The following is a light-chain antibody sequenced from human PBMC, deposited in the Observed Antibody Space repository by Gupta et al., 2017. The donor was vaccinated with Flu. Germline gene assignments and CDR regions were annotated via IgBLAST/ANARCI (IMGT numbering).Light chain of an antibody. CDR3: QQTNNTPRT. V-gene: IGKV1-39*01. Sequence: PSSLSASVGDRVTITCLASQKISIYLNWYQQKPGKAPELLIYAASTVQSGAPSRFSGSGSGTDFTLTINKLQPEDFATYYCQQTNNTPRTFGQGTKVDIK. CDR2: AAS. CDR1: QKISIY. J-gene: IGKJ1*01.